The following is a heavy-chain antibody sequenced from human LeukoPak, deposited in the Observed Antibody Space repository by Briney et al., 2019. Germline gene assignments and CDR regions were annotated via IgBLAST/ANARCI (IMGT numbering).Heavy chain of an antibody. D-gene: IGHD3-3*01. CDR2: ISYDGSNK. V-gene: IGHV3-30*18. CDR1: GFTFRNYG. Sequence: PGRSLRLSCAASGFTFRNYGMHWVRQAPGKGLDWVAVISYDGSNKYYADSVKGRFTISRDNSKNTLYLQMNSLRAEDTAVYYCAKVRFFGPSAFDIWGQGRLVTVSS. CDR3: AKVRFFGPSAFDI. J-gene: IGHJ3*02.